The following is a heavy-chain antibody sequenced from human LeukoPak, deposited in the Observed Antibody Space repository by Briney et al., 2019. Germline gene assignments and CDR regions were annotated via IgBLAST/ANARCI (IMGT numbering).Heavy chain of an antibody. CDR1: GFTFGDYA. CDR3: RGDSSGYYSDYGMDV. V-gene: IGHV3-49*04. CDR2: IRSKAYGGTT. J-gene: IGHJ6*02. D-gene: IGHD3-22*01. Sequence: PGGSLRLSCTASGFTFGDYAMSWVRQAPGKGLEWVSFIRSKAYGGTTEYAASVKGRFTISRDDSKSIAYLQMNGLKTEETAVYYCRGDSSGYYSDYGMDVWGQGTTVTVSS.